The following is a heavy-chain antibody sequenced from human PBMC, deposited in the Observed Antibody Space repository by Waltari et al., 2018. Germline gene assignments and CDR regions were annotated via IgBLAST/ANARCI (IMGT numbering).Heavy chain of an antibody. D-gene: IGHD2-15*01. V-gene: IGHV3-48*02. CDR2: IGGGSGLI. Sequence: FNTYYMVLVRQGLVKGLVWVSYIGGGSGLIDYADSVKGRLTISRDNAKNSLYLQMNSLGDEDTAVYYCLRARWYDVLGQGTTVTVSS. CDR1: FNTYY. CDR3: LRARWYDV. J-gene: IGHJ6*01.